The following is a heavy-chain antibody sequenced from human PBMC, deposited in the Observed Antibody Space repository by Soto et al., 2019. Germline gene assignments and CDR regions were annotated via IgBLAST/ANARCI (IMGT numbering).Heavy chain of an antibody. Sequence: ASVKVCCEASGYTFTGYYMHWVRQAPGQGLEWMGWINPNSGGTNYAQKFQGRVTMTRDTSISTAYMELSRLRSDDTAVYYCAREGGSSWYQYYYYYYGMDVWGQGTTVTVSS. CDR2: INPNSGGT. D-gene: IGHD6-13*01. CDR3: AREGGSSWYQYYYYYYGMDV. J-gene: IGHJ6*02. V-gene: IGHV1-2*02. CDR1: GYTFTGYY.